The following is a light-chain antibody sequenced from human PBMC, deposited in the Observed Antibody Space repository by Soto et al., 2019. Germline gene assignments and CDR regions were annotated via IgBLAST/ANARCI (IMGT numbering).Light chain of an antibody. CDR1: QSISTY. CDR3: LKTYSTTWT. Sequence: MTQSPATLSVSPGSRATFSCRASQSISTYLNWYQQKPGKATNLLIFAASSLQSGVPSRFSGSGSVTEFTLTISSLQPEESATYFCLKTYSTTWTFGHRTKVDI. J-gene: IGKJ1*01. CDR2: AAS. V-gene: IGKV1-39*01.